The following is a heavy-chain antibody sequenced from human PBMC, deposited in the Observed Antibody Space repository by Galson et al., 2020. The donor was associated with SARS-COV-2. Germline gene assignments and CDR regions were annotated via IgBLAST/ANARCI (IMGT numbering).Heavy chain of an antibody. Sequence: SETLSLTCAVSGTSISSGSYSWNWIRQPPGKGLEWIGYISHSGGTYYNPSLKSRVTISGDRSKNQFSLRLSSVTAADTAVYYCARLHYGEYAAEAVEIWGPGTRVTV. V-gene: IGHV4-30-2*01. CDR3: ARLHYGEYAAEAVEI. CDR1: GTSISSGSYS. D-gene: IGHD4-17*01. CDR2: ISHSGGT. J-gene: IGHJ3*02.